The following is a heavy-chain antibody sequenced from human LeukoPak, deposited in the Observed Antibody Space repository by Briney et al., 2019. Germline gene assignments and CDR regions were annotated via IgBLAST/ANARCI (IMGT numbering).Heavy chain of an antibody. CDR1: GFTFSTFA. V-gene: IGHV3-23*01. CDR3: AKDGARYGDPFHDAFDI. J-gene: IGHJ3*02. D-gene: IGHD4-17*01. CDR2: IFPSGGEI. Sequence: GGSLRLSCAASGFTFSTFAMIWVRQPPGKGLEWVSSIFPSGGEIHYADSVKGRFTISRDNSKNTLYLQMNSLRAEDTAVYYCAKDGARYGDPFHDAFDIWGQGTMVTVSS.